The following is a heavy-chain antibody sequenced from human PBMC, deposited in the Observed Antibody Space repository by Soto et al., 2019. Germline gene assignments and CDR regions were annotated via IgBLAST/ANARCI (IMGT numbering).Heavy chain of an antibody. CDR1: GYTFTGYY. CDR2: INPNSGDS. Sequence: ASVKVSCKTSGYTFTGYYIHWIRQAPGQGLEWMGWINPNSGDSNYSQEFQGRVTMTSDTSITTAYMQLTRLRSDDTAVYYCARRERWLENFDFWGQGSLVTVSS. D-gene: IGHD6-19*01. CDR3: ARRERWLENFDF. V-gene: IGHV1-2*02. J-gene: IGHJ4*02.